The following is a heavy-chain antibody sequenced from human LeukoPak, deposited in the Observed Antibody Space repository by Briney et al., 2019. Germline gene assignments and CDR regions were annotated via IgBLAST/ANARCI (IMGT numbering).Heavy chain of an antibody. CDR2: INPTSGDT. D-gene: IGHD7-27*01. CDR3: ARGDGDGPARRAFDI. J-gene: IGHJ3*02. V-gene: IGHV1-2*02. CDR1: GYSFTSYW. Sequence: GESLKISCKGSGYSFTSYWIGWVRQAPGQGLEWVGWINPTSGDTNYVQKFQGRVTMTRDRSISTAYMELSGMTSDETAVYYCARGDGDGPARRAFDIWGQGTRVTVSS.